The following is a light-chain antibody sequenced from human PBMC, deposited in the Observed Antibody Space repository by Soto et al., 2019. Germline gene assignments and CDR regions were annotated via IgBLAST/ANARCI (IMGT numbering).Light chain of an antibody. CDR2: DAS. CDR3: QQRSNWPPS. J-gene: IGKJ5*01. Sequence: EIVLTQSPATLSLSPGERATLSCRASQSVSSYFAWYQQKPGQAPRLLIYDASNRATGIPARFSGSGSGTDFTLTIISLEPEDCAVYYCQQRSNWPPSFGQGTRLEIK. CDR1: QSVSSY. V-gene: IGKV3-11*01.